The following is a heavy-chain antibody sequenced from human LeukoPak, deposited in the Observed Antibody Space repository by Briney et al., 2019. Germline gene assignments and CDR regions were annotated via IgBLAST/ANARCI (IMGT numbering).Heavy chain of an antibody. CDR2: IIPIFGTA. V-gene: IGHV1-69*05. D-gene: IGHD3-10*01. CDR1: GGTFSSYA. J-gene: IGHJ1*01. Sequence: SVKVSCKASGGTFSSYAISWVRQAPGQGLEWMGRIIPIFGTANYAQKFQGRVTITTDESTSTAYMELSSLRSEDTAVYYCAIPYYGSGSYSNEYFQHWGQGTLVTVSS. CDR3: AIPYYGSGSYSNEYFQH.